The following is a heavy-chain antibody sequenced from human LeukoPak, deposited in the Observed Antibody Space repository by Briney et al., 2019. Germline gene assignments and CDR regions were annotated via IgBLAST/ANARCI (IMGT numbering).Heavy chain of an antibody. J-gene: IGHJ4*02. CDR1: GGSISSSSYY. CDR3: ASKPSGRNSRYDY. CDR2: IYYSGST. Sequence: SETLSLTCTVSGGSISSSSYYWGWIRQPPGKGLEWIGTIYYSGSTYYNPPLKSRVTISVDTSKNQFSLKLSSVTAADTAMYYCASKPSGRNSRYDYWGQGTLVTVSS. D-gene: IGHD2/OR15-2a*01. V-gene: IGHV4-39*01.